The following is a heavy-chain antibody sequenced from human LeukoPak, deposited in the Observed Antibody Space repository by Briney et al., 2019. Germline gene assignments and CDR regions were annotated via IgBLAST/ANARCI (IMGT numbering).Heavy chain of an antibody. J-gene: IGHJ4*02. CDR2: ISAYNGNT. Sequence: AASVKVSCKASGYTFTSYGISWVRQAPGQGLEWMGWISAYNGNTNYAQKLQGRVTMTTDTSTSTAYMELRSLRSDDTPVYYCARGQQWPCEPITPFDYWGQGPLVTVTS. CDR3: ARGQQWPCEPITPFDY. V-gene: IGHV1-18*01. CDR1: GYTFTSYG. D-gene: IGHD6-19*01.